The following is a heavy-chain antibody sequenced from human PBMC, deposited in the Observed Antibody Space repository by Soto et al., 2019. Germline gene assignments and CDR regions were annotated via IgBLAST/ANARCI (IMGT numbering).Heavy chain of an antibody. V-gene: IGHV1-69*13. Sequence: VASVKVSCKASGGTFSSYAISWVRQAPGQGLEWMGGIIPIFGTANYAQKFQGRVTITADESTSTAYMELSSLRSEDTAVYYCARLFFEYSSSSEDYWGQGTLVTVSS. CDR3: ARLFFEYSSSSEDY. CDR1: GGTFSSYA. CDR2: IIPIFGTA. D-gene: IGHD6-6*01. J-gene: IGHJ4*02.